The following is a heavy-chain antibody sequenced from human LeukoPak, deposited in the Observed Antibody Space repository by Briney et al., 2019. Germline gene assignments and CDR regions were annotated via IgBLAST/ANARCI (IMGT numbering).Heavy chain of an antibody. Sequence: ASVKVSCKASGYTFTSYDINWVRQATGQGLEWMGWMNPNSGNTGYAQKFQGRVTITRNTSISTAYMELSSLRSEDTAVYYCAKNLPAAGTDSYMDVWGKGTTVIVSS. J-gene: IGHJ6*03. D-gene: IGHD6-13*01. CDR3: AKNLPAAGTDSYMDV. CDR1: GYTFTSYD. V-gene: IGHV1-8*03. CDR2: MNPNSGNT.